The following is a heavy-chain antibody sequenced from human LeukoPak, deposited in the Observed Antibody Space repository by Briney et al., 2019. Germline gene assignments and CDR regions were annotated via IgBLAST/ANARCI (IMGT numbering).Heavy chain of an antibody. CDR2: IDWDDDK. Sequence: GSGPTLVNPTQTLTLTCTFSGFSLSTSGMCVSWIRQPPGKALESLARIDWDDDKYYSTSLKTRLTISKDTSKNQVVLTMTNMDPVDTATYYCALMSIAAANDAFEIWGQVTMVTVAS. V-gene: IGHV2-70*11. CDR1: GFSLSTSGMC. D-gene: IGHD6-13*01. CDR3: ALMSIAAANDAFEI. J-gene: IGHJ3*02.